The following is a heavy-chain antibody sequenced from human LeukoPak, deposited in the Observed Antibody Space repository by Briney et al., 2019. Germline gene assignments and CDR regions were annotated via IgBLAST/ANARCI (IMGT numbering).Heavy chain of an antibody. D-gene: IGHD3-9*01. CDR3: ARGGTGSENDY. V-gene: IGHV3-30*03. Sequence: GGSLRLSCAASGFTFSSYGMHWVRQAPGKGLEWVAVISYDGSNKYYADSVKGRFTISRDNAKNSLFLQMNSLRVEDTAIYYCARGGTGSENDYWGQGILVTVSS. CDR2: ISYDGSNK. J-gene: IGHJ4*02. CDR1: GFTFSSYG.